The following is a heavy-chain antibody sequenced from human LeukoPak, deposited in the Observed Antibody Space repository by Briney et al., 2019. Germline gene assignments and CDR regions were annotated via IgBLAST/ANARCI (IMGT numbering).Heavy chain of an antibody. CDR1: GFTFSSYA. J-gene: IGHJ6*03. CDR2: ISGSGGST. V-gene: IGHV3-23*01. Sequence: GGSLRLSCAASGFTFSSYAMSWVRQAPGKGLEWVSAISGSGGSTYYADSVKGRFTISRDNSKNTLYLQMNSLRAEDTAVYYCAKQITILGVVGYMDVWGKGTTVTVSS. D-gene: IGHD3-3*01. CDR3: AKQITILGVVGYMDV.